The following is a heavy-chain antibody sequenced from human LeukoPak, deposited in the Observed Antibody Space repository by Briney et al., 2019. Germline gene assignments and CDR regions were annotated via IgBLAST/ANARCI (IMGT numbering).Heavy chain of an antibody. Sequence: SVKLSCKASGGTFSSYAISWVRQAPGQGLEWMGGIIPIFGTANYAQKFQGRVTITADESTSTAYMELSSLRSEDTAVYYCARGVLEYQLLFWFDPWGQGTLVTVSS. CDR1: GGTFSSYA. D-gene: IGHD2-2*01. J-gene: IGHJ5*02. CDR3: ARGVLEYQLLFWFDP. V-gene: IGHV1-69*13. CDR2: IIPIFGTA.